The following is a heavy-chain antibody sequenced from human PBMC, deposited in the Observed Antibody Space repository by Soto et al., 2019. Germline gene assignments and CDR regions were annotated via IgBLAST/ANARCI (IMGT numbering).Heavy chain of an antibody. D-gene: IGHD6-6*01. CDR2: ISAYNGNT. J-gene: IGHJ6*02. CDR3: ARDIRIAARYRYSHYGMDV. V-gene: IGHV1-18*04. CDR1: GYTFTSYG. Sequence: ASVKVSCKASGYTFTSYGISWVRQAPGQGLEWMGWISAYNGNTNYAQKLQGRVTMTTDTSTSTAYMELRSLRSGDTAVYYCARDIRIAARYRYSHYGMDVWGQGTTVTLSS.